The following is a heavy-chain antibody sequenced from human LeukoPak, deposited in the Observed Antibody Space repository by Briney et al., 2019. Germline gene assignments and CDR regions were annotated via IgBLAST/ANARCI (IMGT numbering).Heavy chain of an antibody. V-gene: IGHV1-58*02. CDR3: AADGDSGSYYAGAFDI. CDR2: IVVGSGNT. Sequence: GASVKVPCKASGFTFTSSAMQWVRQARGQRLEWIGWIVVGSGNTNYAQKFQERVTITRDMSTSTAYMELSSLRSEDTAVYYCAADGDSGSYYAGAFDIWGQGTMVTVSS. J-gene: IGHJ3*02. CDR1: GFTFTSSA. D-gene: IGHD1-26*01.